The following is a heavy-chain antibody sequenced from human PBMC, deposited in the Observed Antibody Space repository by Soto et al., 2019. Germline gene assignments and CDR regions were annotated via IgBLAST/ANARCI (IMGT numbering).Heavy chain of an antibody. Sequence: SETLSLTCTVSGGSISGFYWSWIRQPPGKGLEWIGYIFHSGSTHYNPSLKSRVTISVDTSKNQFSLKLSSVTAADTAVYFCARDSAVGSYFDNWGRGILVTAPQ. CDR1: GGSISGFY. J-gene: IGHJ4*02. V-gene: IGHV4-59*08. D-gene: IGHD6-13*01. CDR2: IFHSGST. CDR3: ARDSAVGSYFDN.